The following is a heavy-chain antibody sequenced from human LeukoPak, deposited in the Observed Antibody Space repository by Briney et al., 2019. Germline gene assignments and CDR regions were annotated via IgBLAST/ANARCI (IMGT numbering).Heavy chain of an antibody. V-gene: IGHV3-33*08. CDR2: IWYDGSNK. CDR1: GFTFSSYA. J-gene: IGHJ4*02. CDR3: VRSYRQYYFDY. Sequence: GGSLRLSCAASGFTFSSYAMSWVRQAPGKGLEWVAVIWYDGSNKYYADSVKGRFTISRDNSKNTLYLQMNSLRAEDTAVYYCVRSYRQYYFDYWGQGTLVTVSS. D-gene: IGHD3-16*02.